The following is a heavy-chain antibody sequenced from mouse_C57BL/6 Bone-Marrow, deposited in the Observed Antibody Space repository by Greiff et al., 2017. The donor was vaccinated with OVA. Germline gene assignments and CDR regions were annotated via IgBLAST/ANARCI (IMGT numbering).Heavy chain of an antibody. CDR3: ARWVYYGSSYGYFDV. J-gene: IGHJ1*03. Sequence: QVQLKESGAELARPGASVKLSCKASGYTFTSYGISWVKQRTGQGLEWIGEIYPRSGNTYYNEKFKGKATLPADKSSSTAYMELRSLTSEDSAVYFCARWVYYGSSYGYFDVWGTGTTVTVSS. CDR1: GYTFTSYG. V-gene: IGHV1-81*01. CDR2: IYPRSGNT. D-gene: IGHD1-1*01.